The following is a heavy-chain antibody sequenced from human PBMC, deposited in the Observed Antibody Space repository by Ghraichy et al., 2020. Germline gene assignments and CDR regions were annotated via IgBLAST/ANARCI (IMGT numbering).Heavy chain of an antibody. CDR1: GFTFSSYG. CDR2: ISYDGSNK. Sequence: GSLRLSCAASGFTFSSYGMHWVRQAPGKGLEWVAVISYDGSNKYYADSVKGRFTISRDNSKNTLYLQMNSLRAEDTAVYYCAKVGRAGYNWNGDWFDPWVQGTLVTVSS. D-gene: IGHD1-1*01. V-gene: IGHV3-30*18. J-gene: IGHJ5*02. CDR3: AKVGRAGYNWNGDWFDP.